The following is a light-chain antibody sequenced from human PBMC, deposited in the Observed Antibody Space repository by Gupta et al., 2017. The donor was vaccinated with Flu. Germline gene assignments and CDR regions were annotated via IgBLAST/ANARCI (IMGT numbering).Light chain of an antibody. CDR3: QQANSCFLSS. Sequence: DIQMTQSPSSVSASVGDRVTITCRASQDIRNWLAWYQQKPGKAPKLLIHAASSLQSGVPPRFSGSGSGTDVTLTISSLQPEDFATYYGQQANSCFLSSFGQGTKVEIK. V-gene: IGKV1-12*01. J-gene: IGKJ2*04. CDR2: AAS. CDR1: QDIRNW.